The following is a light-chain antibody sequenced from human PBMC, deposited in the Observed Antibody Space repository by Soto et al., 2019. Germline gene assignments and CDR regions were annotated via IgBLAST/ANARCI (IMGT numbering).Light chain of an antibody. CDR1: RSVSNY. Sequence: DIQMTQSPSSLSASVRDGVTITCRASRSVSNYLNWYQQKPGKAPKLLITAASSLQSGVPSRFSGSGYGTDFTLTISSLQPEDFATYYCQQSYSTPTFGQGTKVEFK. CDR2: AAS. J-gene: IGKJ1*01. CDR3: QQSYSTPT. V-gene: IGKV1-39*01.